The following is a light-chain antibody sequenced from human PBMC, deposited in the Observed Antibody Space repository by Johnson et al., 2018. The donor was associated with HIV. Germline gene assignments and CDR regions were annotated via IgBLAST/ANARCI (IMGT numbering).Light chain of an antibody. J-gene: IGLJ1*01. V-gene: IGLV1-44*01. CDR3: ATWDDSLNGLYV. CDR2: RNN. Sequence: QSVLTQPPSVSAAPGQKVTISCSGSSSNIGINTVNWYQQLPGTAPKLLIYRNNLRPSGVPDRFSGSKSGTSASLAIRGLQAEDEADYFCATWDDSLNGLYVFGTGTKVTVL. CDR1: SSNIGINT.